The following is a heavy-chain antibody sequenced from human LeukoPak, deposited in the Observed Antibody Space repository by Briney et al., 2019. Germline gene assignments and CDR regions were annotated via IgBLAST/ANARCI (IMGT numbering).Heavy chain of an antibody. V-gene: IGHV1-69*13. CDR3: ARDSEVGSFYDFWSGYTPGWFDP. Sequence: SVKVSCKASGGTFSSYAISWVRQAPGQGLEWMGGIIPIFGTANYAQKFQGRVPITADESTSTAYMELSSLRSEDTAVYYCARDSEVGSFYDFWSGYTPGWFDPWGQGTLVTVSS. J-gene: IGHJ5*02. D-gene: IGHD3-3*01. CDR1: GGTFSSYA. CDR2: IIPIFGTA.